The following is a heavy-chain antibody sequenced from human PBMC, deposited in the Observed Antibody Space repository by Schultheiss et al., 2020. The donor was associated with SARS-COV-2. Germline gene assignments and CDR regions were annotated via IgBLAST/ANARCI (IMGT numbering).Heavy chain of an antibody. CDR1: GFTFSSYA. Sequence: GGSLRLSCAASGFTFSSYAMSWVRQAPGKGLEWVSYISSSSSTINYADSVKGRVTISRDNAKNSLYLQMNSLRDEDTSVYYCVRDRSSGWPYYFDYWGQGTLVTVSS. CDR2: ISSSSSTI. CDR3: VRDRSSGWPYYFDY. J-gene: IGHJ4*02. D-gene: IGHD6-19*01. V-gene: IGHV3-48*02.